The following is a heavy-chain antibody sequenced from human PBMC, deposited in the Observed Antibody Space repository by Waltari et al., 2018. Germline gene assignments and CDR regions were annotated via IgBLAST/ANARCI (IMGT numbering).Heavy chain of an antibody. CDR2: IQYDGNTK. J-gene: IGHJ4*02. V-gene: IGHV3-30*02. CDR3: AKGSNIQSWIFDY. D-gene: IGHD1-1*01. CDR1: GFTFSTYA. Sequence: QVQLVESGGGVVQPGGSLRLSCAASGFTFSTYAMHWVRQAPGKGLEWVAFIQYDGNTKYYADSVKGRFTISRDNSKKTLFLQMNSLRADDTAFYHCAKGSNIQSWIFDYWGQGALVTVSS.